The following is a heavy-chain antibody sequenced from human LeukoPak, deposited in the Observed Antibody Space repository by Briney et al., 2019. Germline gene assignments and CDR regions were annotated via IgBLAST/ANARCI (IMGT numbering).Heavy chain of an antibody. CDR2: ISGSGGST. V-gene: IGHV3-23*01. CDR1: GFTFSSYE. J-gene: IGHJ4*02. Sequence: GGSLRLSCAASGFTFSSYEMNWVRQAPGKGLEWVSAISGSGGSTYYADSVKGRFTISRDNSKNTLYLQMNSLRAEDTAVYYCAKDQRGGTGSSTSCYDYWGQGTLVTVSS. CDR3: AKDQRGGTGSSTSCYDY. D-gene: IGHD2-2*01.